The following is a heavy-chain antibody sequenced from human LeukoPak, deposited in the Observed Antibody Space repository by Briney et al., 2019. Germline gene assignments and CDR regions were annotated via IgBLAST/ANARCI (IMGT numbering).Heavy chain of an antibody. V-gene: IGHV3-48*03. Sequence: PGGSLRLSCAASGFTSSSYEMNWVRQAPGKGLEWVSYISSSGSTIYYADSVKGRFTISRGNAKNSLYLQMNSLRAEDTAVYYCARDRGDTAYFDYWGQGTLATVSS. CDR3: ARDRGDTAYFDY. CDR2: ISSSGSTI. D-gene: IGHD5-18*01. J-gene: IGHJ4*02. CDR1: GFTSSSYE.